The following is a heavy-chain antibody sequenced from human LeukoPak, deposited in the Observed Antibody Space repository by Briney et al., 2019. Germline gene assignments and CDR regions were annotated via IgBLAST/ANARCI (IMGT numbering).Heavy chain of an antibody. V-gene: IGHV4-4*09. J-gene: IGHJ6*03. CDR1: GGSICTYY. CDR3: ARHSGGVIEDMDV. Sequence: SETLSLTCIVSGGSICTYYWSWIRQSPGKGLEWIGYIYVTGSTRYNPYLQSRVTISVDTSRNQFFLKMSSVTAADTAVYYWARHSGGVIEDMDVWGTGTKVTVSS. CDR2: IYVTGST. D-gene: IGHD3-16*02.